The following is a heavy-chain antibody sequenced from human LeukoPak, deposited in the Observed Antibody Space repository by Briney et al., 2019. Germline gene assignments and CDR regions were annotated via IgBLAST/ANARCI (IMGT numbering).Heavy chain of an antibody. Sequence: PSETLSLTCTVSGDSISSYYWSWLRQPPGKGLEWIGYIYTSGGTNYIPSLKGRVTISIDMSKNQFSLKLSSVTAADSAVYYCARLTRLSTSPDRYYLDYWGQGTLVTVSS. CDR3: ARLTRLSTSPDRYYLDY. J-gene: IGHJ4*02. CDR1: GDSISSYY. V-gene: IGHV4-4*09. D-gene: IGHD6-6*01. CDR2: IYTSGGT.